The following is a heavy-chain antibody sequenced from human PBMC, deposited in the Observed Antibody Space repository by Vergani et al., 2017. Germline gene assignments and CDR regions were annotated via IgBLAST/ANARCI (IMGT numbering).Heavy chain of an antibody. CDR3: ARDPENYDFWSGYGVYYGMDV. D-gene: IGHD3-3*01. J-gene: IGHJ6*02. CDR1: GFTFSSYG. CDR2: IWYDGSNK. Sequence: QVQLVESGGGVVQPGRSLRLSCAASGFTFSSYGMHWVRQAPGKGLEWVAVIWYDGSNKYYADSVKGRFTISRDNSKNTLYLQMNSLRAEDTAVYYCARDPENYDFWSGYGVYYGMDVWGQGTTVTVSS. V-gene: IGHV3-33*01.